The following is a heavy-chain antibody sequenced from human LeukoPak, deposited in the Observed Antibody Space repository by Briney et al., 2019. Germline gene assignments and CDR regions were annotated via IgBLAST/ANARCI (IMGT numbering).Heavy chain of an antibody. J-gene: IGHJ4*02. CDR2: ISGDGGST. CDR1: GFTFGRSA. D-gene: IGHD6-13*01. V-gene: IGHV3-43*02. CDR3: AKVSWSSSWFDY. Sequence: GGSLRLSCEASGFTFGRSAMTWVRQAPGKGLEWVSLISGDGGSTYYADSVKGRFTISRDNSKNSLYLQMNSLRTEDTALYYCAKVSWSSSWFDYWGQGTLVTVSS.